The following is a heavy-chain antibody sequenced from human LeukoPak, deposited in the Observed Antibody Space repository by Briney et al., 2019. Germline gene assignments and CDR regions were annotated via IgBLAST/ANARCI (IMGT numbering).Heavy chain of an antibody. J-gene: IGHJ4*02. CDR1: GYSFTGYY. Sequence: ASAKVSCKASGYSFTGYYLHWMRQALGQRFEWMGWINPNSGDTSYAQKFQGRVTMTRGTSISTVYMDLSSLRSDDTAVYYCARGPSTGDFDYWGQGTPVTVSS. D-gene: IGHD1-1*01. CDR2: INPNSGDT. CDR3: ARGPSTGDFDY. V-gene: IGHV1-2*02.